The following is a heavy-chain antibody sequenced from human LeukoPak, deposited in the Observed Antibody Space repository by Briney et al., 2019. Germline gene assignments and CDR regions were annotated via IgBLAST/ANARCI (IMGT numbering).Heavy chain of an antibody. J-gene: IGHJ5*02. CDR1: GGSFSGYH. V-gene: IGHV4-34*01. CDR3: ARGPRPRYCSSTSCYYWFDP. Sequence: SETLSLTCAVYGGSFSGYHWSWIRQPPGKGLEWIGEINHSGSTNYNPSLKSRVTISVDTSKNQFSLKLSSVTAADTAVYYCARGPRPRYCSSTSCYYWFDPWGQGTLVTVSS. CDR2: INHSGST. D-gene: IGHD2-2*01.